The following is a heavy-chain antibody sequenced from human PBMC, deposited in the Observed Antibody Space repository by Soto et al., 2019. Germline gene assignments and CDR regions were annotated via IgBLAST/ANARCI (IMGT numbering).Heavy chain of an antibody. CDR2: MFYGVST. D-gene: IGHD3-3*02. CDR1: GSSISSSGYY. Sequence: SETLSLTCTVSGSSISSSGYYWGWIRQPPGKGLEWIGSMFYGVSTYYNPSLKSRVTVSVDTSKNQFSLNLRSVTAADTAVYYCARLPSRHLVDYWGQGTLVTVSS. CDR3: ARLPSRHLVDY. V-gene: IGHV4-39*01. J-gene: IGHJ4*02.